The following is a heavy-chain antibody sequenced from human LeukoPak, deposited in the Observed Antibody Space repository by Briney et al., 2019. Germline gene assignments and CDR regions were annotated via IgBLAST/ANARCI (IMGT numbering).Heavy chain of an antibody. J-gene: IGHJ6*02. CDR3: ARDSVSWHDIVLMVYASYYYYGMDV. CDR2: ISAYNGNT. V-gene: IGHV1-18*04. CDR1: GYSFTNYY. Sequence: ASVKVSCKTSGYSFTNYYMHWVRQAPGQGLEWMGWISAYNGNTNYAQKLQGRVTMTTDTSTSTAYMELRSLRSDDTAVYYCARDSVSWHDIVLMVYASYYYYGMDVWGQGTTVTVSS. D-gene: IGHD2-8*01.